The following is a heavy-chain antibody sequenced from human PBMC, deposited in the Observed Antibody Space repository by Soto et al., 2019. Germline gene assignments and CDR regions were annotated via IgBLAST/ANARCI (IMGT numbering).Heavy chain of an antibody. Sequence: SETLSLTCAAYGGVFSGYSCSWLRQPPGKGLEWIGHINHSRSTNYNPSLKTRLTISVDASKIQFSLKPSSVTAADTAVYYCARGGGEYSSSWLNWFDPWGQGTLVTVSS. J-gene: IGHJ5*02. CDR2: INHSRST. V-gene: IGHV4-34*01. D-gene: IGHD6-13*01. CDR1: GGVFSGYS. CDR3: ARGGGEYSSSWLNWFDP.